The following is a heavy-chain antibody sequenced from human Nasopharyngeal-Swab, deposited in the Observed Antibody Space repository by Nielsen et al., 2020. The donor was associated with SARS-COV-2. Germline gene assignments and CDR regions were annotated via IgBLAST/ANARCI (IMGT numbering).Heavy chain of an antibody. CDR3: ATGQQWLVQWFDP. J-gene: IGHJ5*02. D-gene: IGHD6-19*01. Sequence: ASVKVSCKVSGYTLTELSMHWVRQAPAKGREWMGGFDPEDGETIYAQKFQGRVTMTEDTSTDTAYMELSSLRSEDTAVYYCATGQQWLVQWFDPWGQGTLVTVSS. CDR1: GYTLTELS. CDR2: FDPEDGET. V-gene: IGHV1-24*01.